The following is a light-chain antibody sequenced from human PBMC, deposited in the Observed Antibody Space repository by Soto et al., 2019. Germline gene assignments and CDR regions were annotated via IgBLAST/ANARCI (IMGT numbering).Light chain of an antibody. J-gene: IGKJ4*01. CDR3: QQRSDWPLT. V-gene: IGKV3-11*01. CDR2: GAS. CDR1: QGIGDT. Sequence: VMIQSPATLSVSPGEGATLSCRASQGIGDTLAWYQQKPGQAPRLLIYGASNRATGIPDRFSGSGSGTDFTLTISSLEPEDFAVYYCQQRSDWPLTFGGGTKVDIK.